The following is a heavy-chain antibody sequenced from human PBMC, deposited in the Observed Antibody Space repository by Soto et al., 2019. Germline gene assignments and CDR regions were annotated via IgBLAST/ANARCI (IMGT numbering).Heavy chain of an antibody. J-gene: IGHJ5*02. V-gene: IGHV4-39*01. CDR3: ARHGLNWFDP. CDR1: GGSISSSSYY. CDR2: IYYSGST. Sequence: SETLSLTCTVSGGSISSSSYYWGWIRQPPGKGLEWIGSIYYSGSTYYNPSLKSRVTISVDTSKNQFSLKLSFVTAADTAVYYCARHGLNWFDPWGQGTLVTVSS.